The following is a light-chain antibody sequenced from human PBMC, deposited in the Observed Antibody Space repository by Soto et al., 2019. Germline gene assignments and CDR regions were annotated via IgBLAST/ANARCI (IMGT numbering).Light chain of an antibody. CDR1: QSVSSN. V-gene: IGKV3D-15*01. J-gene: IGKJ5*01. CDR2: GAS. Sequence: EIVMTQSPATLSVSPGERATLSCRASQSVSSNLAWYQQKPGQAPRLLIYGASTRATGVPARFSGSGSGTDFTLTISSLEPEDFAVYYCQQRNNWFTFGQGTRLEIK. CDR3: QQRNNWFT.